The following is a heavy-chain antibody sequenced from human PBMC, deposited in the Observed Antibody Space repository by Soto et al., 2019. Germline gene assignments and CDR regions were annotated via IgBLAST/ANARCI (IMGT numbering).Heavy chain of an antibody. J-gene: IGHJ5*02. CDR1: GAAFSDYT. D-gene: IGHD3-16*02. CDR3: ARIMEDNVWGSYRYLDL. V-gene: IGHV4-34*01. CDR2: VNRGGRT. Sequence: SETLSLTCGLSGAAFSDYTWSWVRQAPGGGLHWIGEVNRGGRTKYSPSLERRLTISVDPSRNQVSLELRSVTAADTAIYYCARIMEDNVWGSYRYLDLWGREPWSPSPQ.